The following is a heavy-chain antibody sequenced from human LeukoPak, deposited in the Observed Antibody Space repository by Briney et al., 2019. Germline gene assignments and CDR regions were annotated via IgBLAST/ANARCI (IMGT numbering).Heavy chain of an antibody. Sequence: GASVKVSCKASGYTFTSYAMHWVRQAPGQGLEWMGWISAYNGNTNYAQKLQGRVTMTTDTSTSTAYMELRSLRSDDTAVYYCARDTDLWSGYSNQDAFDYWGQGTLVTVSS. CDR3: ARDTDLWSGYSNQDAFDY. J-gene: IGHJ4*02. CDR2: ISAYNGNT. D-gene: IGHD3-3*01. V-gene: IGHV1-18*01. CDR1: GYTFTSYA.